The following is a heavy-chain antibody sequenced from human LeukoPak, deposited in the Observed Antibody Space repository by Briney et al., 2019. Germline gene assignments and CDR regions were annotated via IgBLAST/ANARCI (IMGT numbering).Heavy chain of an antibody. CDR3: ATEVTD. CDR1: GYTISGYY. Sequence: GASVKVSCKASGYTISGYYMHWVRQAPGQGLEWMGWINPNSGGTKYAQKFQGRVTMTRDTSISTAYMELSRLRSDDTAVYYCATEVTDWGQGTLVTVSS. CDR2: INPNSGGT. J-gene: IGHJ4*02. V-gene: IGHV1-2*02. D-gene: IGHD5-18*01.